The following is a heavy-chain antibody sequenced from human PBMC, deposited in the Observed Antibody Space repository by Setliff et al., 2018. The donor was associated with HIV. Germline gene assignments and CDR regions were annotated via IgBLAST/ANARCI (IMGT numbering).Heavy chain of an antibody. Sequence: KASETLSLTCAVSGYSIRSGYYWGWIRQSPGKGLEWIGTMFRTGTSYDNPSLTSRVTISQDTSKNQFSLELTSVTAADTAVYYCATVDGTRYLDYWGQGKLVTVSS. CDR1: GYSIRSGYY. J-gene: IGHJ4*02. CDR3: ATVDGTRYLDY. V-gene: IGHV4-38-2*01. CDR2: MFRTGTS. D-gene: IGHD1-1*01.